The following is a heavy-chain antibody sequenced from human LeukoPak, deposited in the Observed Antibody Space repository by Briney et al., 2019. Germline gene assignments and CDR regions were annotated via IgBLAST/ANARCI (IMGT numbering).Heavy chain of an antibody. CDR3: ARARREYQLLYWWFDP. CDR2: INPSGGST. D-gene: IGHD2-2*02. J-gene: IGHJ5*02. CDR1: GYTSTSYY. V-gene: IGHV1-46*01. Sequence: ASVKVSCKASGYTSTSYYMHWVRQAPGQGLEWMGIINPSGGSTSYAQKFQGRVTMTRDMSTSTVYMELSSLRSEDTAVYYCARARREYQLLYWWFDPWGQGTLVTVSS.